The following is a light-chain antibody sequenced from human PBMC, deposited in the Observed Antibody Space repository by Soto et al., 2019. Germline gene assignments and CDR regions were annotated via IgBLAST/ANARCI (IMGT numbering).Light chain of an antibody. V-gene: IGLV2-14*03. J-gene: IGLJ1*01. CDR3: SSPRSSSFYV. Sequence: QSALTQPASVSGSPGQSITISCTGTSSVIGSYNYVSWYQQHPGQAPKLMIYDVTNRPSGVSNRFSGSKSGNTASLTISGLQAEDEADYYCSSPRSSSFYVFGTGTQLTVL. CDR2: DVT. CDR1: SSVIGSYNY.